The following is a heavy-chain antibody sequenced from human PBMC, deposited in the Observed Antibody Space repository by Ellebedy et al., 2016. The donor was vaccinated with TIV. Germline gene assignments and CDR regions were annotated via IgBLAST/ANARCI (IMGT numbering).Heavy chain of an antibody. CDR2: IYYSGST. V-gene: IGHV4-59*08. CDR1: GGSISSYY. CDR3: AISTTTVTTGDVLWFDY. Sequence: SETLSLTXTVSGGSISSYYWSWIRQPPGKGLEWIGYIYYSGSTNYNPSLKSRVTISVDTSKNQFSLKLSSVTAADTAVYYCAISTTTVTTGDVLWFDYWGQGTLVTVSS. J-gene: IGHJ4*02. D-gene: IGHD4-17*01.